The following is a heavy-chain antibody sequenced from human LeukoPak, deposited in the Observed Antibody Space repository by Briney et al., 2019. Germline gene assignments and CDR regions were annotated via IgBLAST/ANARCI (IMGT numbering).Heavy chain of an antibody. CDR1: GITLSNYG. J-gene: IGHJ4*02. D-gene: IGHD3-22*01. CDR3: AKRGVVIRVILVGFHKEAYYFDS. V-gene: IGHV3-23*01. CDR2: ISDSGGRT. Sequence: GGSLRLSCVVSGITLSNYGMSWVRQAPGKGLEWVAGISDSGGRTNYADSVKGRFTISRDSPKNTLYLQMNSQRAEDTAVHFCAKRGVVIRVILVGFHKEAYYFDSWGQGALVTVSS.